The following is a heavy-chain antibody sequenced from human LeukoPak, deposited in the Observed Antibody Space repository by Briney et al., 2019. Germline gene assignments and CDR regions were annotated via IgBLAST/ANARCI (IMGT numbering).Heavy chain of an antibody. V-gene: IGHV4-59*08. CDR2: IYYSGST. CDR3: ATGDSSGYYFAEYFQH. D-gene: IGHD3-22*01. J-gene: IGHJ1*01. Sequence: PSETLSLTCTVSGGSISSYYWSWIRQPPGKGLEWIGYIYYSGSTNYYPSLKSRVTISVDTSKNQFSLKLSSVTAADTAVYYCATGDSSGYYFAEYFQHWGQGTLVTVSS. CDR1: GGSISSYY.